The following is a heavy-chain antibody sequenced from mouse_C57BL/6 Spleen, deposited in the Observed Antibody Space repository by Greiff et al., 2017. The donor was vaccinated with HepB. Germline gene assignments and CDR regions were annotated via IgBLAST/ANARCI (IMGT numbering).Heavy chain of an antibody. CDR2: ISYDGSN. J-gene: IGHJ3*01. V-gene: IGHV3-6*01. CDR3: AVRGYYGSSWFAY. CDR1: GYSITSGYY. Sequence: EVKLMESGPGLVKPSQSLSLTCSVTGYSITSGYYWNWIRQFPGNKLEWMGYISYDGSNNYNPSLKNRISITRDTSKNQFFLKLNSVTTEDTATYYCAVRGYYGSSWFAYWGQGTLVTVSA. D-gene: IGHD1-1*01.